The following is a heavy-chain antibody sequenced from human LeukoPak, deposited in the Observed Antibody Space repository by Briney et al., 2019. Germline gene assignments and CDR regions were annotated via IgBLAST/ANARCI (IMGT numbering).Heavy chain of an antibody. J-gene: IGHJ5*02. D-gene: IGHD6-13*01. CDR2: INHSGST. CDR1: GGSFSGYC. Sequence: SETLSLTCAVYGGSFSGYCWTWIRQPPGKGLEWIGEINHSGSTNYNPSLKSRVTISVDTSKNQFSLKLSSVTAADTSVYYCARGQQLGSYNWFDPWGQGTLVTVSS. V-gene: IGHV4-34*01. CDR3: ARGQQLGSYNWFDP.